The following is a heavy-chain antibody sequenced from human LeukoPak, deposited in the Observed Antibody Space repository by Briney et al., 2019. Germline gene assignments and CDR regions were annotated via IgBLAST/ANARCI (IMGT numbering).Heavy chain of an antibody. V-gene: IGHV1-3*01. Sequence: ASVKVSCKASGYTFTSYAMHWVRQAPGQRLEWMGWINAGNGNTKYSQKFQGRVTITRDTSASTAYMELSSLRSEDTAVYYYARDRGWLLFDYWGQGTLVTVSS. D-gene: IGHD2-21*02. CDR3: ARDRGWLLFDY. J-gene: IGHJ4*02. CDR1: GYTFTSYA. CDR2: INAGNGNT.